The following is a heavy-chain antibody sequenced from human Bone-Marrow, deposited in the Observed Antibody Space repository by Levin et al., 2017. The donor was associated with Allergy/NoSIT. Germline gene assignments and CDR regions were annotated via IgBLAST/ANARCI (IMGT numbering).Heavy chain of an antibody. D-gene: IGHD1/OR15-1a*01. CDR2: SHYLGNP. CDR3: AAFVTGTTNVFDP. J-gene: IGHJ5*02. V-gene: IGHV4-39*02. CDR1: GGSIRDDDYY. Sequence: SETLSLTCNVSGGSIRDDDYYWAWIRQSPGKGLEWIGSSHYLGNPSYNPSLKTRVIITVDTSKNHFSLQMTSLTAADAAVYYCAAFVTGTTNVFDPWGQGSQVAVSS.